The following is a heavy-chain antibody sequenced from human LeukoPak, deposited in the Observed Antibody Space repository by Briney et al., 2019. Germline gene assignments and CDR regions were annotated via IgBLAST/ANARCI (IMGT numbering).Heavy chain of an antibody. CDR3: ARDEGLRIAAAALIDY. J-gene: IGHJ4*02. D-gene: IGHD6-13*01. CDR2: FDPEDGET. Sequence: ASVKVSCKVSGYTLTELSMHWVRQAPGKGLEWMGGFDPEDGETIYAQKFQGRVTMTRDTSTSTVYMELSSLRSEDTAVYYCARDEGLRIAAAALIDYWGQGTLVTVSS. CDR1: GYTLTELS. V-gene: IGHV1-24*01.